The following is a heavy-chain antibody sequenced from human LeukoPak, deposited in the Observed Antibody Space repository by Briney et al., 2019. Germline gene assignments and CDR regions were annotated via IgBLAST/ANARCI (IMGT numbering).Heavy chain of an antibody. CDR1: GFTFSSYA. J-gene: IGHJ3*02. V-gene: IGHV3-23*01. CDR2: ISGSGGST. D-gene: IGHD2-15*01. CDR3: ARDSESAGVVATASPFDI. Sequence: GGSLRLSCAASGFTFSSYAMSWVRQAPGKGLEWVSAISGSGGSTYYADSVKGRFTISRDNSKNTLYLQMNSLRAEDTAVYYCARDSESAGVVATASPFDIWGQGTMVTVSS.